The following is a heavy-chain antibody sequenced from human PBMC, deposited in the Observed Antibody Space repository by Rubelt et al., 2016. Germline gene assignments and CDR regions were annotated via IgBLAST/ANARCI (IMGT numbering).Heavy chain of an antibody. D-gene: IGHD6-13*01. J-gene: IGHJ4*02. CDR1: GGSFSGSY. Sequence: QVQLQQWGAGLLKPSETLSLTCAVYGGSFSGSYWSWIRQPAGKGLEWIGRIYTSGSSNYNPSLKSRVTMLVDTSKNQLSRKRSSVTAADTAVYHCARDRGSSSWYGVDYWGQGTLVTVSS. V-gene: IGHV4-59*10. CDR3: ARDRGSSSWYGVDY. CDR2: IYTSGSS.